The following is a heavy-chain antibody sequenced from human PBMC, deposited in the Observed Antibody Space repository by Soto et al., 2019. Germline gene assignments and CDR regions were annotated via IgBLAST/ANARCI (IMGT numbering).Heavy chain of an antibody. Sequence: SETLSLTCTVSGVSITSGNYYWGWIRQPPGKGLEWIGFISYSGTTHYSASLRSRVSISVDTSKNQFSLDLSSVTAADTAVYYCATMGTPVTGLYYFDYWGQGTPVTVSS. D-gene: IGHD4-17*01. CDR3: ATMGTPVTGLYYFDY. CDR2: ISYSGTT. J-gene: IGHJ4*02. V-gene: IGHV4-30-4*01. CDR1: GVSITSGNYY.